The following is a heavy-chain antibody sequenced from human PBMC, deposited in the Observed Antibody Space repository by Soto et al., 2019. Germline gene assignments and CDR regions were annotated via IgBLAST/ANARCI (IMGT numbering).Heavy chain of an antibody. CDR1: GFTFSSYP. CDR2: ISGGDGTT. CDR3: AKNVWGITIFGGMDV. Sequence: EVQLLESGGGLVQPGGSLRLSCAASGFTFSSYPMSWVRQAPGKGLEWVSAISGGDGTTYYADSVKGRFTISRDNSKNTLYLQMNSLSAEDTAVYYCAKNVWGITIFGGMDVWGQGTTVTVSS. J-gene: IGHJ6*02. D-gene: IGHD3-9*01. V-gene: IGHV3-23*01.